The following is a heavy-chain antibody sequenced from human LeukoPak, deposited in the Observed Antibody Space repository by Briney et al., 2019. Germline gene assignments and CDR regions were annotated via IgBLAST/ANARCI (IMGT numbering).Heavy chain of an antibody. J-gene: IGHJ4*02. CDR2: ISYDGSNK. Sequence: GGSLRLSCAASGFPFSDYVMHWVRQAPGKGLEWVAVISYDGSNKYYADSVKGRFTISRDNSKNSLYLQMNSLRAEDTAVYFCARIIGSYGTYRYDYWGQGILVTVSS. CDR1: GFPFSDYV. V-gene: IGHV3-33*05. D-gene: IGHD1-26*01. CDR3: ARIIGSYGTYRYDY.